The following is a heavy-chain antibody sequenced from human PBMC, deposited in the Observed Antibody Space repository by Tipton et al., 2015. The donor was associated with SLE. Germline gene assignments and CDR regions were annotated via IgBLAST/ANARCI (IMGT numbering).Heavy chain of an antibody. J-gene: IGHJ4*02. CDR3: ARHRCSSGCHQDY. CDR2: IYPADSDT. CDR1: GYSFTDYW. V-gene: IGHV5-51*01. D-gene: IGHD6-19*01. Sequence: VQLVQSGPEVKKPGESLKISCKGSGYSFTDYWIGWVRQMPGKGLEWMGIIYPADSDTRYSPSFQGQVTISADKSISTAYRHWSSLKASDTAMYFCARHRCSSGCHQDYWGQGTLVTVSS.